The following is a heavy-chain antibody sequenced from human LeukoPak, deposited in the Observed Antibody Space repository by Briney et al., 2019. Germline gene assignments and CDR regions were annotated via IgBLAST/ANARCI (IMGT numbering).Heavy chain of an antibody. V-gene: IGHV4-59*01. CDR1: GGSISSYY. CDR3: ARQQRYQLLRGAFDI. Sequence: SETLSLTCTVSGGSISSYYWSWIRQPPGKGLEWIGYIYYSGSTNYNPSLKSRVTISVDTSKNQFSLKLSSVTAADTAVYYCARQQRYQLLRGAFDIWGQGTMVTVSS. CDR2: IYYSGST. D-gene: IGHD2-2*01. J-gene: IGHJ3*02.